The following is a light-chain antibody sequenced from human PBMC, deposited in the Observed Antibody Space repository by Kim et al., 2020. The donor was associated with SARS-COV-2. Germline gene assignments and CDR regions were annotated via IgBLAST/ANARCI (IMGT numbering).Light chain of an antibody. CDR1: NIGSRS. J-gene: IGLJ2*01. V-gene: IGLV3-21*04. CDR2: YDT. Sequence: PGKTASITCGGTNIGSRSVHWYQQKPGQAPMMVISYDTARPSGIPERFSGSNSGNTATLTISRVEAGDEADYYCQVWDSGSVHPVVFGGGTQLTVL. CDR3: QVWDSGSVHPVV.